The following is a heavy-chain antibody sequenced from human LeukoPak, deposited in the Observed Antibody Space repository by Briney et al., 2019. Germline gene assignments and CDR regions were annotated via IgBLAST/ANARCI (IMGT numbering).Heavy chain of an antibody. D-gene: IGHD6-19*01. CDR2: IFSGGST. V-gene: IGHV3-53*01. CDR3: ASFDSSGWHYFDY. J-gene: IGHJ4*02. CDR1: GFTVSSNY. Sequence: GGSLRLSCAASGFTVSSNYMSWVRQAPGKGLEWASIIFSGGSTYYADSVKGRFTISRDNSKNTLYLQMNSLRAEDTAVYYCASFDSSGWHYFDYWGQGTLVTVSA.